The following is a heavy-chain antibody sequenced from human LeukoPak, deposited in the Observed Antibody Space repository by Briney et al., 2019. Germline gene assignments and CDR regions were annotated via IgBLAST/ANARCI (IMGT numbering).Heavy chain of an antibody. J-gene: IGHJ4*02. CDR3: ARRGYSYDYFDY. CDR2: IYYSGST. D-gene: IGHD5-18*01. Sequence: SETLSLTCTVSGGSISSGNYYWGWIRQPPGKELEWIGNIYYSGSTYYNPSLKSRVTISVDTSKNQFSLKLSSVTAADTAVYYCARRGYSYDYFDYWGQGTLVTVSS. CDR1: GGSISSGNYY. V-gene: IGHV4-39*01.